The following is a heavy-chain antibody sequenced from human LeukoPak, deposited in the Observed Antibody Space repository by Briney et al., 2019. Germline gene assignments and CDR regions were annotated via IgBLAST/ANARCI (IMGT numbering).Heavy chain of an antibody. CDR1: GGSISSYY. CDR2: IYYTGAT. CDR3: ARAGYSYGTGYYFDY. D-gene: IGHD5-18*01. J-gene: IGHJ4*02. V-gene: IGHV4-59*01. Sequence: SETLSLTCTVSGGSISSYYWSWIRLPPGKGLEWIAYIYYTGATYYNPSLKSRVTISLDTSKNQFSLKLSSVTAADAAVYYCARAGYSYGTGYYFDYWGQGALVTVSS.